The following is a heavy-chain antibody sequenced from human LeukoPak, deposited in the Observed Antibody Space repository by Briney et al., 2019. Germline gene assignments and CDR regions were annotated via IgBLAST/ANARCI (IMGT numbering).Heavy chain of an antibody. CDR1: GFTFSSYA. CDR3: AREYDSSGYYSYGMDV. CDR2: ISYSSSYSSNYI. D-gene: IGHD3-22*01. Sequence: GGSLRLSCAASGFTFSSYAMSWVRQAPGKGLEWVSLISYSSSYSSNYIYYADSVKGRFTISRDNAKNSLYLQMNSLRAEDTAVYYCAREYDSSGYYSYGMDVWGQGTTVTVSS. J-gene: IGHJ6*02. V-gene: IGHV3-21*01.